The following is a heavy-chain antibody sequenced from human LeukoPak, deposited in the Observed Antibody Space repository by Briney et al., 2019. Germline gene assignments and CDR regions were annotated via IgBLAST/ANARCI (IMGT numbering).Heavy chain of an antibody. D-gene: IGHD1-26*01. CDR2: IYTSGST. Sequence: PSETLSLTCTVSGGSISSYYWSWIRQPAGKGLEWIGRIYTSGSTNYNHSLKSRVTMSVDTSKNQFSLKLSSVTAADTAVYYCARDRRIEWELLNDYWGQGTLVTVSS. CDR3: ARDRRIEWELLNDY. J-gene: IGHJ4*02. V-gene: IGHV4-4*07. CDR1: GGSISSYY.